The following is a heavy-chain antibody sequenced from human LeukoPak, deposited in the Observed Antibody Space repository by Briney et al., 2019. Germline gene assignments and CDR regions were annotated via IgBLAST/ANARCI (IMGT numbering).Heavy chain of an antibody. V-gene: IGHV1-3*03. CDR1: GYTFTSYA. CDR2: INAGNGNT. CDR3: ARGPVYYDILTGYYMSAGAFDY. J-gene: IGHJ4*02. Sequence: GASVKVSCKASGYTFTSYAMHWVRQAPGQRLEWMGWINAGNGNTKYSQEFQGRVTITRDTSASTAYMELSSLRSEDMAVYYCARGPVYYDILTGYYMSAGAFDYWGQGTLVTVSS. D-gene: IGHD3-9*01.